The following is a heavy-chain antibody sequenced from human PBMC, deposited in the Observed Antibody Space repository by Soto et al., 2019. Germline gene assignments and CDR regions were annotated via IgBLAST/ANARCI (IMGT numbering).Heavy chain of an antibody. V-gene: IGHV4-39*01. J-gene: IGHJ6*02. D-gene: IGHD3-10*01. CDR2: IYYSGST. CDR1: GGSISSSSYY. Sequence: PSETLSLTCTVSGGSISSSSYYWGWIRQPPGKGLEWNGSIYYSGSTYYNPSLKSRVTISVDTSKNQFSLKLSSVTAADTAVYYCARQVRSADFQNRRARYYYYYGMDVWGQGTTVTVSS. CDR3: ARQVRSADFQNRRARYYYYYGMDV.